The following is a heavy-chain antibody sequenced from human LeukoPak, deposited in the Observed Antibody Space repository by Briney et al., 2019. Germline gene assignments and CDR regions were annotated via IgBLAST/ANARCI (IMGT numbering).Heavy chain of an antibody. Sequence: PGGSLRLSCAASGFTFSSYAMSWVRQAPGKGLEWVSAISGSGGSTYYADSVKGRFTISIDNSKNTLYMQMKSLRAEDTAVYYCAKVWLRGIYSMVNYFDYWGQGTLVTVSS. D-gene: IGHD5-18*01. V-gene: IGHV3-23*01. CDR1: GFTFSSYA. CDR2: ISGSGGST. J-gene: IGHJ4*02. CDR3: AKVWLRGIYSMVNYFDY.